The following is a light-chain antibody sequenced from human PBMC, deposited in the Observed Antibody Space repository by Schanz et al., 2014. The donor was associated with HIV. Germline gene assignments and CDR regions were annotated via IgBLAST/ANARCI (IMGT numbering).Light chain of an antibody. V-gene: IGLV2-23*02. CDR3: CSFAGSNSLL. J-gene: IGLJ2*01. CDR2: DVT. Sequence: QSALTQPASVSGSPGQSITISCTGTSSDVGSYNLVSWYQQRPGKAPKLMIYDVTKRPSGISDRFSGSKSGNTASLTISGLQSDDEADYFCCSFAGSNSLLFGGGTKLTVL. CDR1: SSDVGSYNL.